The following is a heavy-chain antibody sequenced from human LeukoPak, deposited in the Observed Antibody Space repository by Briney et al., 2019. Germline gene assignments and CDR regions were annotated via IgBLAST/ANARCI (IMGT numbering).Heavy chain of an antibody. D-gene: IGHD3-10*01. CDR1: GYTFTSYY. Sequence: ASVKVSCKASGYTFTSYYMHWVRQAPGQGLEWMGLINPSGGSTSYAQKFQGRVTMTRDMSTSTVYMELSSLRSEDTAVYYCARDQNYGSGNDAFDIWGQGTMVTVSS. CDR3: ARDQNYGSGNDAFDI. V-gene: IGHV1-46*01. CDR2: INPSGGST. J-gene: IGHJ3*02.